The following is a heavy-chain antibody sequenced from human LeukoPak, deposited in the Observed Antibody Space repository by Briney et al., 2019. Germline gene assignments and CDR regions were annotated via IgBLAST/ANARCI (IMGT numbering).Heavy chain of an antibody. D-gene: IGHD4-17*01. Sequence: GGSLRLSCAASGFTFSSYAMSWVRQAPGKGLGWVSAIRASGGLRFYADSVKGRFTVSRDNSKNTLYLQMNSLRAADTAVYYCARDPNGDYIGAFDMCGQGTKVTVSS. CDR2: IRASGGLR. V-gene: IGHV3-23*01. CDR1: GFTFSSYA. J-gene: IGHJ3*02. CDR3: ARDPNGDYIGAFDM.